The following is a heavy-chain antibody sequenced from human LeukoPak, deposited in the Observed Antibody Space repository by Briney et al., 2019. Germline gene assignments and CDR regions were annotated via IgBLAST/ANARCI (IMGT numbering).Heavy chain of an antibody. CDR1: GFPFISNA. CDR3: AKGYSSSKNWFDP. J-gene: IGHJ5*02. Sequence: GGSLSLSCAASGFPFISNAMSWVRQAPGKGLEGVSAISGSGGSTYYADSVKGRFTISRDNSKNTLYLQMNSLRAEDTAVYYCAKGYSSSKNWFDPWGQGTLVTVSS. D-gene: IGHD6-6*01. CDR2: ISGSGGST. V-gene: IGHV3-23*01.